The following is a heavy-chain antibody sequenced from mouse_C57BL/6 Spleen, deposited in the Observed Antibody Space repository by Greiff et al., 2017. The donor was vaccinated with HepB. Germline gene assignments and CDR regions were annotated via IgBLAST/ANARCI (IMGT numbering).Heavy chain of an antibody. V-gene: IGHV14-1*01. Sequence: EVQLQQSGAELVRPGASVKLSCTASGFNIKDYYMHWVKQRPEQGLEWIGRIDPEDGDTEYAPKFQGKATMTADTSSNTAYLQLSSLTSEDTAVYYCTFYDYVYYAMGYWGQGTSVTVSS. J-gene: IGHJ4*01. CDR3: TFYDYVYYAMGY. D-gene: IGHD2-4*01. CDR1: GFNIKDYY. CDR2: IDPEDGDT.